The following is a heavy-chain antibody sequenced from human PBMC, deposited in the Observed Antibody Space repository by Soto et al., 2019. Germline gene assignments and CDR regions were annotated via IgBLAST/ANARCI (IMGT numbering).Heavy chain of an antibody. J-gene: IGHJ3*02. CDR3: ARQCSSSCRDAFDI. D-gene: IGHD6-13*01. V-gene: IGHV4-59*01. CDR2: IYYSGST. CDR1: GGSISSYY. Sequence: SETLSLTCTVSGGSISSYYWSWIRQPPGKGLEWIGYIYYSGSTNYNPSLKSRVTISVDTSKNQFSLKLSSVTAADTAVYYCARQCSSSCRDAFDIWGQGTMVTVSS.